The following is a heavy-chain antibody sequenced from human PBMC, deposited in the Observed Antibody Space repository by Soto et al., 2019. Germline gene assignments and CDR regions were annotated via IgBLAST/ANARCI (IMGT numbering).Heavy chain of an antibody. J-gene: IGHJ3*02. CDR2: IIPIFGTA. CDR3: ARVYSIAARIDAFDI. D-gene: IGHD6-6*01. V-gene: IGHV1-69*13. CDR1: GGTFSSYA. Sequence: SVKVSCKASGGTFSSYAISWVRQAPGQGLEWMGGIIPIFGTANYAQKFQGRVTITADESTSTAYMELSSLRSEDTAVYYCARVYSIAARIDAFDIWGQGTMVTV.